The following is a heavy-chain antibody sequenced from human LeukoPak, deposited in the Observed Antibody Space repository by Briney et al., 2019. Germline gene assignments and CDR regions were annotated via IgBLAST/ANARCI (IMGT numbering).Heavy chain of an antibody. CDR3: ARGQPKYSSGWGWFDP. D-gene: IGHD6-19*01. J-gene: IGHJ5*02. CDR2: ISVSSSFI. Sequence: GGSLRLSCVASGFTFSSRDWMTWVRQAPGKGLEWVSSISVSSSFIYYADSVKGRFTISRDNAKNSLYLQMNSLRAEDTAVYYCARGQPKYSSGWGWFDPWGQGTLVTVSS. V-gene: IGHV3-21*01. CDR1: GFTFSSRDW.